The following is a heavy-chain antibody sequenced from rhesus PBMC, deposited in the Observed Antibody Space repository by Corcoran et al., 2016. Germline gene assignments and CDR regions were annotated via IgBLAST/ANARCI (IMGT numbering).Heavy chain of an antibody. CDR1: GGSFSSYW. J-gene: IGHJ5-2*02. Sequence: QVQLQESGPGLVKPSETLSLTCAVSGGSFSSYWWSWIRQPPGKGLEGIGEIKGNSGSTNYNPSLKSRFTISQDASKNQFSLKLSAGTAADTAVDYCARSKYSSSLDVWGRGVLVTVSS. D-gene: IGHD6-13*01. CDR3: ARSKYSSSLDV. CDR2: IKGNSGST. V-gene: IGHV4-80*01.